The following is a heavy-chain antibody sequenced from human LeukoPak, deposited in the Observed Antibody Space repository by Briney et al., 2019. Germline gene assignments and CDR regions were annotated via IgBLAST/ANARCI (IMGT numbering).Heavy chain of an antibody. CDR1: GFTFSSYS. CDR2: ITASGTAM. J-gene: IGHJ4*02. V-gene: IGHV3-48*02. D-gene: IGHD1-26*01. CDR3: ASSGSYSFDY. Sequence: GGSLRLSCAASGFTFSSYSMNWVRHAPGKGLEWVSHITASGTAMFYADSVKGRFTISRDNAKNSLYLQMNSPRDEDTAVYYCASSGSYSFDYWGQGTLVTVSS.